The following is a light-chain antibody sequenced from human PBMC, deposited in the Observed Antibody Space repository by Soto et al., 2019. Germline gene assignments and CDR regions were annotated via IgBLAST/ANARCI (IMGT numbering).Light chain of an antibody. V-gene: IGKV3-20*01. Sequence: EIVLTQSPGTLSLSPGERATLSCRASQNVGANYLAWYQQKPGQAPRLLIYHASTSASGIPDRFSGSGSVTDFTLTNTRLEPADFALYYCQQYASSTLTFGQGTRLETK. CDR3: QQYASSTLT. J-gene: IGKJ5*01. CDR2: HAS. CDR1: QNVGANY.